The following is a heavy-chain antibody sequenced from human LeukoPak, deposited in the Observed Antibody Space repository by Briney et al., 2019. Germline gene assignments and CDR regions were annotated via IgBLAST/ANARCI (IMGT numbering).Heavy chain of an antibody. V-gene: IGHV1-2*02. D-gene: IGHD4-17*01. CDR1: GYTFTGYY. Sequence: ASVKVSCKASGYTFTGYYMHWVRQAPGQGLEWMGWFNPNSGGTNYAQKFQGRVTMTRDTSISTAYMELSRLRSDDTAVYYCARDSRSTVTAPIDYWGQGTLVTVSS. CDR2: FNPNSGGT. CDR3: ARDSRSTVTAPIDY. J-gene: IGHJ4*02.